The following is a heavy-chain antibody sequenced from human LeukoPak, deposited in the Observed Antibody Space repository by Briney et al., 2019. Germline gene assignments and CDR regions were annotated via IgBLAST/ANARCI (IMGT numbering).Heavy chain of an antibody. V-gene: IGHV3-66*01. Sequence: GGSLRLSCAASGFTVSSNYMSWVRQAPGKGLEWVSVIYAGGSTYYADSVKGRFTISRDNSQHTLYLQMNSLRAEDTAVYYCARDRLWSYGMDVWGQGTTVTVSS. J-gene: IGHJ6*02. D-gene: IGHD3-10*01. CDR3: ARDRLWSYGMDV. CDR2: IYAGGST. CDR1: GFTVSSNY.